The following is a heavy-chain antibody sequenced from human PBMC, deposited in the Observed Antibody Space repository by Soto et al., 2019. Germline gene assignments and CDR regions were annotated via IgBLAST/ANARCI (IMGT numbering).Heavy chain of an antibody. CDR1: GGTFNSYD. V-gene: IGHV1-69*01. J-gene: IGHJ5*02. D-gene: IGHD3-22*01. CDR3: ARLSRPNYYDTSGFFKDNWFDP. CDR2: IIPIVETP. Sequence: QVQLVQSGAEVKKPGSSMKVSCKASGGTFNSYDINWVRQAPGQGLEWMGGIIPIVETPKYAQKFQGRVTITADESTNTVYMELSRLRSEATAIYYCARLSRPNYYDTSGFFKDNWFDPWGQGTLVTVSS.